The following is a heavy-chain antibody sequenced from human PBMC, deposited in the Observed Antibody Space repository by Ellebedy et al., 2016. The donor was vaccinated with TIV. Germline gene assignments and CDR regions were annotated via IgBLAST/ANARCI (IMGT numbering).Heavy chain of an antibody. CDR2: IGGLDTGT. Sequence: GGSLRLSXAAPGFTFSVYAMTWVRQAPGKGLEWISLIGGLDTGTYYADSVKGRFTISRDNSKDTLYLQMNSLRAEDTAVYYCARRGRGTVGFDNWGQGTLVTVSS. CDR1: GFTFSVYA. D-gene: IGHD1-7*01. CDR3: ARRGRGTVGFDN. V-gene: IGHV3-23*03. J-gene: IGHJ4*02.